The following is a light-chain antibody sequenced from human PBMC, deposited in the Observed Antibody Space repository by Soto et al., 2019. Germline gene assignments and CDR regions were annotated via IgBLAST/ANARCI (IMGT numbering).Light chain of an antibody. CDR3: AAWDDSLNGSYV. CDR2: GNN. CDR1: TSHIGGNT. J-gene: IGLJ1*01. Sequence: QSVLTQPPSASATPGQRVTISFSGSTSHIGGNTVDWYQQLPGTAPKLLIYGNNHRPSGVTDRFSGSKSGTSASLAISGLQSDDEADYYCAAWDDSLNGSYVFGTGTKGTVL. V-gene: IGLV1-44*01.